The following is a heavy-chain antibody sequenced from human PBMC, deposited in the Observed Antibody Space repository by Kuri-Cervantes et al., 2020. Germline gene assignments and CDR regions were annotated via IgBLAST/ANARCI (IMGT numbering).Heavy chain of an antibody. CDR2: IYYSGST. V-gene: IGHV4-59*01. CDR3: ARVFDSSSWVGPHNWFDP. J-gene: IGHJ5*02. Sequence: SETLSLTCAVYGGSFSGYYWSWIRQPPGKGLEWIGYIYYSGSTNYNPSLKSRVTISVDTSKNQFSLKLSSVTAAATAVYYCARVFDSSSWVGPHNWFDPWGQGTLVTVSS. CDR1: GGSFSGYY. D-gene: IGHD6-13*01.